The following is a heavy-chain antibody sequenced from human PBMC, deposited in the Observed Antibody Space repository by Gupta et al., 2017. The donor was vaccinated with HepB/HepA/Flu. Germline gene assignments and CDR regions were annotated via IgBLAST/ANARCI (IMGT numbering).Heavy chain of an antibody. CDR1: GFIFSPAW. CDR3: TKGFHHYGTIRYYYGLDV. Sequence: EVQLFQTGGGLVNPGGSLRLSCAASGFIFSPAWMTWVRQAPGKGLECLGRIRTNDAGGRADYAAPAIDRFTISRDDSKNMLYLQMNSLRAGETAVYYCTKGFHHYGTIRYYYGLDVWGQGTTVTVSS. V-gene: IGHV3-15*01. J-gene: IGHJ6*02. CDR2: IRTNDAGGRA. D-gene: IGHD3-16*01.